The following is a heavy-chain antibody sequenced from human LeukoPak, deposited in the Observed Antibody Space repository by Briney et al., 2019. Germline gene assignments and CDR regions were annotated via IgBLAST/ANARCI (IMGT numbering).Heavy chain of an antibody. Sequence: PGGSLRLSCAASGFTFTGYWMTWVRQAPGKGLEWVANIKQDGSEKYYVDSVKGRFTISRDNAKNSLYLQMNSLRAEDTAVYYCATTPTYYDSSGYGYWGQGTLVTVSS. CDR3: ATTPTYYDSSGYGY. D-gene: IGHD3-22*01. CDR2: IKQDGSEK. V-gene: IGHV3-7*03. CDR1: GFTFTGYW. J-gene: IGHJ4*02.